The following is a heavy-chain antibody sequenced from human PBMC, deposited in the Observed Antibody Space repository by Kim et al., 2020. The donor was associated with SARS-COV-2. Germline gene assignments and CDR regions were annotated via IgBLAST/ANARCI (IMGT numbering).Heavy chain of an antibody. CDR1: GYSFTSYW. V-gene: IGHV5-51*01. D-gene: IGHD1-26*01. J-gene: IGHJ4*02. CDR2: IYPGDSDT. CDR3: ARLLKWEQLNYFEY. Sequence: GESLKISCKGSGYSFTSYWIGWVRQMPGKGLEWMGIIYPGDSDTRYSPSFQGEVTISADKSISTAYLQWSSLKASDTALYYCARLLKWEQLNYFEYWGQGTLGTVSS.